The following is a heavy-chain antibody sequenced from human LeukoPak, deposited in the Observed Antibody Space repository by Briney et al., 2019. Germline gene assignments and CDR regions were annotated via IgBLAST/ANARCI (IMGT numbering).Heavy chain of an antibody. J-gene: IGHJ6*02. Sequence: SETLSLTCAVSGYSISSGYYWGWIRQPPGKGLEWIGEINHSGSTNYNSSLKSRVTISVDTSKNQFSLKLSSVTAADTAVYYCARRGVPYYYYGMDVWGQGTTVTVSS. D-gene: IGHD3-10*01. CDR3: ARRGVPYYYYGMDV. CDR1: GYSISSGYY. CDR2: INHSGST. V-gene: IGHV4-38-2*01.